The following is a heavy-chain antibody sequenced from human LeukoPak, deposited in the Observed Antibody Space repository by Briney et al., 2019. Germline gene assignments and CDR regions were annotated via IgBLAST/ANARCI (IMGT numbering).Heavy chain of an antibody. V-gene: IGHV1-18*01. Sequence: ASVKVSCKASGYTFTSYGISWVRQAPGQGLEWMGWISAYNGNTNYAQKLQGRVTMTTDTSTSTAYMELRSLRPDDTAVYYCARDLHRWGVVVTAIPYYWGQGTLVTVSS. CDR2: ISAYNGNT. J-gene: IGHJ4*02. D-gene: IGHD2-21*02. CDR3: ARDLHRWGVVVTAIPYY. CDR1: GYTFTSYG.